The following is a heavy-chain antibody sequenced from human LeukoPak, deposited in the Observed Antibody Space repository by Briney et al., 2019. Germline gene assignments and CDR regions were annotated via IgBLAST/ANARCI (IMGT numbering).Heavy chain of an antibody. J-gene: IGHJ3*02. D-gene: IGHD5-18*01. CDR3: ARGDTAMGDAFDI. Sequence: SETLSLTCTVSGVSISTYHWSWIRQPPGKGLEWIGYVQTSGSTDYNSSLKSRVTISVDTSKNQFSLKLSSVTAADTAVYYCARGDTAMGDAFDIWGQGTMVTVSS. V-gene: IGHV4-4*09. CDR1: GVSISTYH. CDR2: VQTSGST.